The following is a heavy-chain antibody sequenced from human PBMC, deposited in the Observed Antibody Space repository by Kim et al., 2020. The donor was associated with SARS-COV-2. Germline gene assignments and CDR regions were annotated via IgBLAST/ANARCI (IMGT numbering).Heavy chain of an antibody. V-gene: IGHV3-53*04. Sequence: YYADSVKGRFTISRHNSKNTLYLQMNSLRAEDTAVYYCASQQSPNYGMDVWGQGTTVTVSS. CDR3: ASQQSPNYGMDV. J-gene: IGHJ6*02.